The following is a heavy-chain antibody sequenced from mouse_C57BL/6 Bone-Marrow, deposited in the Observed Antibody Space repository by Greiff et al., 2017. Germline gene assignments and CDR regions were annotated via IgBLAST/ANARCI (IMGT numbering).Heavy chain of an antibody. D-gene: IGHD1-1*01. CDR3: ARYEYYGKGAMDY. CDR1: GFSLTSYA. J-gene: IGHJ4*01. V-gene: IGHV2-9-1*01. CDR2: IWTGGGT. Sequence: QVQLQQSGPGLVAPSQSLSITCTVSGFSLTSYAISWVRQPPGKGLEWLGVIWTGGGTNYNSALKSRLSISKDNSKSQVFLKMNSLQTDDTARYYCARYEYYGKGAMDYWGQGTSVTVSS.